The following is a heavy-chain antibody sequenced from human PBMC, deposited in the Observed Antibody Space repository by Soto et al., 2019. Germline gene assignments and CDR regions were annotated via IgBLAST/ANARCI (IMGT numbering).Heavy chain of an antibody. V-gene: IGHV3-23*01. J-gene: IGHJ5*02. CDR3: AKEPLGYCSGGSCYHNWFDP. CDR1: GFTFSSYA. CDR2: ISGSGGST. D-gene: IGHD2-15*01. Sequence: PGGSLRLSCAASGFTFSSYAMSWVRQAPGKGLEWVSAISGSGGSTYYADSVKGRFTISRDNSKNTLYLQMNSLRAEDTAVYYCAKEPLGYCSGGSCYHNWFDPWGQGTLVTVSS.